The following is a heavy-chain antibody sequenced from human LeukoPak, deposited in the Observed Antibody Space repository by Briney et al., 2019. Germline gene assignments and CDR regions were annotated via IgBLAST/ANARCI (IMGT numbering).Heavy chain of an antibody. V-gene: IGHV3-66*01. CDR3: AKQYGDYGFDY. CDR1: SSYY. D-gene: IGHD4-17*01. Sequence: SSYYWGWIRQPPGKGLEWVSVIYSGGSTYYADSVKGRFTISRDNSKNTLYLQMNSLRAEDTAVYYCAKQYGDYGFDYWGQGTLVTVSS. CDR2: IYSGGST. J-gene: IGHJ4*02.